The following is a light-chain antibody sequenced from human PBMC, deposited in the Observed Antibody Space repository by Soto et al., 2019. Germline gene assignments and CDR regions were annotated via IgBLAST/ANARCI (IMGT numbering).Light chain of an antibody. V-gene: IGKV3-11*01. CDR1: QSVSSY. J-gene: IGKJ5*01. Sequence: EIVLTQSPAPLSLSPGERATLSCRASQSVSSYLAWYQQKPGQAPRLLIYDASNRAAGIPARFSGTGSGTDFTRNISGLEPEDFAVYYCQPRSNWPPITFGQGTRLEIK. CDR3: QPRSNWPPIT. CDR2: DAS.